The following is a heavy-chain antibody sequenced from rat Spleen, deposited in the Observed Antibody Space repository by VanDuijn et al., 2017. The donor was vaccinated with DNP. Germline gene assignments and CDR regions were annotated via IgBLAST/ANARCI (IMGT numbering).Heavy chain of an antibody. CDR3: ARWTRYFDY. Sequence: EMHLQESGPGLVEPSQSLSLTCSVTGYSITSNYWGWIRKFPGNKMEYIGHISYSGSTNYNPSLKSRISITRDTSKNHFFLHLNSVTTEDTATYYCARWTRYFDYWGQGVMVTVSS. J-gene: IGHJ2*01. D-gene: IGHD1-7*01. CDR2: ISYSGST. CDR1: GYSITSNY. V-gene: IGHV3-1*01.